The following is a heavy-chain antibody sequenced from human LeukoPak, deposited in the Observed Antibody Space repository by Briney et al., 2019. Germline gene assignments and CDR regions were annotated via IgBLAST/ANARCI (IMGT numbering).Heavy chain of an antibody. CDR3: ARVSGLNNFDS. D-gene: IGHD1/OR15-1a*01. V-gene: IGHV4-38-2*02. CDR1: GYSISSGYY. J-gene: IGHJ4*02. Sequence: SETLSLTCTVSGYSISSGYYWGWIRQPPGKGLEWIGSIYHSGSTYYNPSLKSRVTISVDTSKKQFSLKLRYLTAADTAIYYCARVSGLNNFDSWGQGTLVTVSS. CDR2: IYHSGST.